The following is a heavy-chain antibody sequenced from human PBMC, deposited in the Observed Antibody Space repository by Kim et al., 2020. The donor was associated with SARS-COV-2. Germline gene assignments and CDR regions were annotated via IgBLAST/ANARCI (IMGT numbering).Heavy chain of an antibody. CDR3: ARAPLIVVVVAAPDY. CDR1: GYTFTSYG. D-gene: IGHD2-15*01. Sequence: ASVKVSCKASGYTFTSYGISWVRQAPGQGLEWMGWISAYNGNTNYAQKLQGRVTMTTDTSTSTAYMELRSLRSDDTAVYYCARAPLIVVVVAAPDYCGQGALVTVSS. CDR2: ISAYNGNT. J-gene: IGHJ4*02. V-gene: IGHV1-18*04.